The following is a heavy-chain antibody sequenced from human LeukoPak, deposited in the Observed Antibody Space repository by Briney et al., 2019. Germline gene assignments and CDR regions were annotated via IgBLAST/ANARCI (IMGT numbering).Heavy chain of an antibody. Sequence: GGSLRLSCAASGFTFSSYGMHWVRQAPGKGLEWVAVISYDGSNKYYADSVKGRFTISRDNSKNTLYLQMNSLRAEDTAVYYCAREPFHVIPLPFDYWGQGTLVTVSS. CDR2: ISYDGSNK. CDR3: AREPFHVIPLPFDY. V-gene: IGHV3-30*03. D-gene: IGHD2-21*01. CDR1: GFTFSSYG. J-gene: IGHJ4*02.